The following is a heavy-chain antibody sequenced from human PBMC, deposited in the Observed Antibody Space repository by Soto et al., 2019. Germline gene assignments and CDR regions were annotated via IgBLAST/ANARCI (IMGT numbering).Heavy chain of an antibody. CDR1: GYTFTDYY. D-gene: IGHD2-15*01. CDR2: INPNGGGT. V-gene: IGHV1-2*04. J-gene: IGHJ6*02. CDR3: AREVVVGSIYGMDV. Sequence: GASVKVSCKASGYTFTDYYMHWVRQAPGQGLEWMGWINPNGGGTNYAQKFQGWVTMTRDTSITTAYMELSRLKSDDTAVYYCAREVVVGSIYGMDVWGQGTTVTVSS.